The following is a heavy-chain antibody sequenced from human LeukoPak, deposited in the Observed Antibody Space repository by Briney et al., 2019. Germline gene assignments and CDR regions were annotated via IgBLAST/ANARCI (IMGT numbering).Heavy chain of an antibody. J-gene: IGHJ4*02. V-gene: IGHV3-21*01. CDR1: GFTFSSYS. CDR3: AREVGATYDY. D-gene: IGHD1-26*01. CDR2: ISSSSSYI. Sequence: GGSLRLSCAASGFTFSSYSMSSVSQAPGNGLEWVSSISSSSSYIYYADSVTGRFTISRDNAKNSLYMQMNSLRAEDTSVYYCAREVGATYDYWGQGTLVTVSS.